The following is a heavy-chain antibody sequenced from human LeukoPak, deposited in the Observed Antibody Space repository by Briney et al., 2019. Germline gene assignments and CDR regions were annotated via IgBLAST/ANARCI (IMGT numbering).Heavy chain of an antibody. V-gene: IGHV4-59*08. CDR3: ARGDCSSTSCYAGDY. D-gene: IGHD2-2*01. CDR1: GGSISSY. CDR2: MYYSGST. J-gene: IGHJ4*02. Sequence: SGTLSLTCGVSGGSISSYWSWIRQPPGKGLEWIAYMYYSGSTNSNPSLKSRVTMSVDTSKNQFSLKLSSVTAADTAVYYCARGDCSSTSCYAGDYWGQGTLVTVSS.